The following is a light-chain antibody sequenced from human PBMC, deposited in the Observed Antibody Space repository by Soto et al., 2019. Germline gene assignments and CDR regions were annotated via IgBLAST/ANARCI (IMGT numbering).Light chain of an antibody. V-gene: IGKV3-15*01. CDR1: QSVRSK. Sequence: EIVLTQSPATLSVSPGERATLSCRASQSVRSKVAWYQQKPGQAPRLLIFGASTRATNIPARFSGSGSGTEFTLTISSLQSEDSAVYYCQQYFYWPPLTFGGGTKVEIK. CDR3: QQYFYWPPLT. CDR2: GAS. J-gene: IGKJ4*01.